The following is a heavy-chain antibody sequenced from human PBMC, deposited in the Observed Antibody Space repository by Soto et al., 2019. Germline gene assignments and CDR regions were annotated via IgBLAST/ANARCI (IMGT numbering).Heavy chain of an antibody. J-gene: IGHJ6*03. V-gene: IGHV6-1*01. CDR3: AGTTSHQWYYMDV. CDR2: TYYRSRWYN. Sequence: PSQTLSLTCAISGDSVSSNSAAWNWIRLSPSRGLEWLARTYYRSRWYNDYAVSVRSRITVNPDTSKNQFSLQLTSVTPEDTAAYYCAGTTSHQWYYMDVWGKGTTVTVPS. CDR1: GDSVSSNSAA. D-gene: IGHD1-7*01.